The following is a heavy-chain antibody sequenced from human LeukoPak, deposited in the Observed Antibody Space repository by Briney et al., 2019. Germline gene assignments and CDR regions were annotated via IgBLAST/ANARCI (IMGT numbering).Heavy chain of an antibody. Sequence: PGGSLRLSCAASGFTFSSYAMHWVRLAPGKGLEWVSYISSRNTIYYADSVKGRFTISRDNAKNSLYLQMNSLRDEDTAVYYCARSTEGAFDIWGQGTMVTVSS. CDR3: ARSTEGAFDI. CDR2: ISSRNTI. CDR1: GFTFSSYA. D-gene: IGHD2-8*02. V-gene: IGHV3-48*02. J-gene: IGHJ3*02.